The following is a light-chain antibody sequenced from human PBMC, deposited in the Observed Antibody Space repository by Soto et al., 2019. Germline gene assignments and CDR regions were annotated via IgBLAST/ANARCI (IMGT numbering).Light chain of an antibody. V-gene: IGLV1-44*01. CDR3: AAWYDSLIALL. CDR1: YSNVGSNV. J-gene: IGLJ3*02. CDR2: SND. Sequence: QSVLTQPPSASGTPGQRVTISCSGTYSNVGSNVVNWYQQVPGAAPKLVIYSNDRRPSGVPDRFFGSKSGASASLAISGLQTEDEDDYYSAAWYDSLIALLFGGGTKLTVL.